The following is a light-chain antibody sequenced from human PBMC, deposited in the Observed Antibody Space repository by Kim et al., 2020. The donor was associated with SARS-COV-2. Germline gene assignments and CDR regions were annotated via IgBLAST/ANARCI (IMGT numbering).Light chain of an antibody. CDR2: DNN. CDR3: GSWDSSLSVWV. J-gene: IGLJ3*02. Sequence: QSVLTQPPSVSAAPGQKVSISCSGSTSNIGNNYVSWYQQLPGTAPKLLIFDNNKRPSGIPDRFSGSKSGTSATLGITELQTGDEADYYCGSWDSSLSVWVFGGGTQLTVL. V-gene: IGLV1-51*01. CDR1: TSNIGNNY.